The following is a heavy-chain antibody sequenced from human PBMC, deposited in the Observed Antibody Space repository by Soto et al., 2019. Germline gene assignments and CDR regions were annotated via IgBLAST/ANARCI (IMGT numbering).Heavy chain of an antibody. D-gene: IGHD3-16*01. CDR3: ARSTVGEYDY. J-gene: IGHJ4*02. V-gene: IGHV3-30-3*01. CDR1: GFTFSSNA. CDR2: ISYDGGTQ. Sequence: GGSLRLSCAASGFTFSSNAMHWVRQAPGKGLEWVSVISYDGGTQYYADSVKGRFTISRDNSKNTLFLQMNSLRADDTAVYYCARSTVGEYDYWGQGALVTVSS.